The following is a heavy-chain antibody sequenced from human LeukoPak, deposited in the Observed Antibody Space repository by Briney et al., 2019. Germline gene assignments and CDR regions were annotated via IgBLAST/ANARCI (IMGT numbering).Heavy chain of an antibody. CDR1: GFTFNSYY. Sequence: PGGSLRLSCAASGFTFNSYYMSWVRQAPGKGLEWVSAISSSSSYIYYADSVKGRFTISRHNAKRSLYLQMNSLRAEDTAVYYCARDLGGYGDYGTNFDYWGQGTLVTVSS. CDR3: ARDLGGYGDYGTNFDY. D-gene: IGHD4-17*01. CDR2: ISSSSSYI. J-gene: IGHJ4*02. V-gene: IGHV3-21*01.